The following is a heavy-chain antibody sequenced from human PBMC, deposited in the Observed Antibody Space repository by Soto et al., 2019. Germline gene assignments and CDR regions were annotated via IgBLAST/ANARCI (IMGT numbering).Heavy chain of an antibody. CDR2: LYSSDNT. V-gene: IGHV3-53*01. J-gene: IGHJ4*02. CDR1: WFTVSRHH. Sequence: GGSLRLSCAASWFTVSRHHMSWVRQAPGKSLEWVSVLYSSDNTYYADSVRGRFTISRDNSKNTVYLQINNLGAEDTAVYFCARVKSDSPGYYTFDLWGQGTLVTGSS. D-gene: IGHD3-22*01. CDR3: ARVKSDSPGYYTFDL.